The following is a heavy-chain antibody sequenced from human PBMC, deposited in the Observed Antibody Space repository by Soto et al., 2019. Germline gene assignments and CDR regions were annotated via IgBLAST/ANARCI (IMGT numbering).Heavy chain of an antibody. J-gene: IGHJ4*02. CDR3: ARERGGYNRGDFEF. D-gene: IGHD1-26*01. Sequence: QVLLVQSGAEVREPGSSVNVSCMASGGTFNSYAISWVRQAPGQGLEWMGGIIPDFGTGNSAQKFRGRVSITADASTTTVYMGLSGLTLEDTAVYYCARERGGYNRGDFEFWGQGTQVIVSS. CDR1: GGTFNSYA. CDR2: IIPDFGTG. V-gene: IGHV1-69*01.